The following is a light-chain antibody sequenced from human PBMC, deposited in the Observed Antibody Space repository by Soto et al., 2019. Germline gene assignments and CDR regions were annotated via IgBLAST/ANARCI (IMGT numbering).Light chain of an antibody. J-gene: IGKJ4*01. CDR3: QKYDSAPLT. CDR1: QGIRTF. CDR2: AAS. V-gene: IGKV1-27*01. Sequence: DIQMPQSPSSLSASAGDRVTITCRASQGIRTFLAWYQQKPGKVPKLLIYAASTLQSGVPYRFSGSGSGTDFTLTISSLQPEDVATYYCQKYDSAPLTFGGGTKVEIK.